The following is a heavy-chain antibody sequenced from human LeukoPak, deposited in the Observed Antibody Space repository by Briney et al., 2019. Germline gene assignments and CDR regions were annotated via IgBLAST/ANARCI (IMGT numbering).Heavy chain of an antibody. CDR1: GFTLSDYS. CDR2: IGIDSGNT. Sequence: GGSPTPSCAASGFTLSDYSTDWVRHHPGEGRGWISYIGIDSGNTNYADSVKGRFTISGDKAKNSLYLQMNSLRVEDTAVYYCARDYKYAFDNWGQGTLVTVSS. D-gene: IGHD5-24*01. V-gene: IGHV3-48*01. J-gene: IGHJ4*02. CDR3: ARDYKYAFDN.